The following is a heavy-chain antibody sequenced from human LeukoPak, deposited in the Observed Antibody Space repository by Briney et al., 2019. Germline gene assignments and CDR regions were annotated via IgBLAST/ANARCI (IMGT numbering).Heavy chain of an antibody. V-gene: IGHV4-38-2*01. D-gene: IGHD6-19*01. CDR1: GYSISSGYF. J-gene: IGHJ4*02. CDR2: IYHSGST. CDR3: ARLGEQWLGPHLDN. Sequence: SETLSLTCAVSGYSISSGYFWGWIRQSPGRGLEWIGSIYHSGSTYYNPSLRSRVTISVDTSKNQFSLKLSSVTAADTAVYYCARLGEQWLGPHLDNWGQGTLVTVSS.